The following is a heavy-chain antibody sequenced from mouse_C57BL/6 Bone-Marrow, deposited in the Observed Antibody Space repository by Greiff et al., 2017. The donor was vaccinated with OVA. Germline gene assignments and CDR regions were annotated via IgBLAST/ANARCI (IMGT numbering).Heavy chain of an antibody. CDR3: TRDYDYGGSSDFDV. V-gene: IGHV5-9-1*02. CDR1: GFTFSSYA. Sequence: DVMLVESGGGLVKPGGSLKLSCAASGFTFSSYAMSWVRQTPEKRLEWVAYISNGGSYIYYADTVKGRFTISRDNAKNNLYLQMSHLKSEDTAMYDCTRDYDYGGSSDFDVWGKGTTVTVSS. CDR2: ISNGGSYI. J-gene: IGHJ1*03. D-gene: IGHD2-4*01.